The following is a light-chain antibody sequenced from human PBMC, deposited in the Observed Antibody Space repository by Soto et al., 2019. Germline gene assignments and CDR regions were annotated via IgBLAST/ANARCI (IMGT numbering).Light chain of an antibody. Sequence: EIVLTQSPSTLSLAPGGRRTLSCRASQSVSRKYLAWYQQKPGQAPRILIYDASNRATGIPDRFSGSASGTDGTITISSLQPEDGATYYCQQANSFTITFGQGTRLEIK. V-gene: IGKV3D-20*02. J-gene: IGKJ5*01. CDR3: QQANSFTIT. CDR1: QSVSRKY. CDR2: DAS.